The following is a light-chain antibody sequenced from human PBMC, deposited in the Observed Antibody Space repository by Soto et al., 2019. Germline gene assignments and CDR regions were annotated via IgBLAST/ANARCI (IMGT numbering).Light chain of an antibody. J-gene: IGLJ2*01. Sequence: QSALTQPASVSGSPGQSITISCTGTSSDVGGYNYVSWFQHHPGKAPKLIIYEVTNRPSGVSDRFSGSKSGNTASLTISGIQAEDEGDYYCNSYTYSNTDVIFGGGTKLTVL. CDR3: NSYTYSNTDVI. V-gene: IGLV2-14*01. CDR1: SSDVGGYNY. CDR2: EVT.